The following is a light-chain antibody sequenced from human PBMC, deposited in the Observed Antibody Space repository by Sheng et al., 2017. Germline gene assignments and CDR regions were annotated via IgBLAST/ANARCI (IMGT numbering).Light chain of an antibody. V-gene: IGKV1-9*01. CDR2: ATS. CDR3: LQLHSYPLT. J-gene: IGKJ3*01. CDR1: QHISSY. Sequence: IQLTQSPSSLSASVGDSVTITCRAGQHISSYLAWYQQKPGRAPKLLIYATSTLQSGVPSPGSAAVDLGXISLSPISSLQPEDFATYYCLQLHSYPLTFGPGTTVDIK.